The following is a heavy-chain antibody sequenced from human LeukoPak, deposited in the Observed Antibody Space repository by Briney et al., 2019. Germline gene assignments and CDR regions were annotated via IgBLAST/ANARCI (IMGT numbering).Heavy chain of an antibody. D-gene: IGHD3-22*01. J-gene: IGHJ4*02. CDR2: IRSKANSYAT. Sequence: GGSLRLSCATSGFTFSGSAIHWVRQASGKGLEWVGRIRSKANSYATTDVASVKGRFTISRDDSKNTAYLEMSSLKTEDTAVYYCTRPSYDSSVSGVVYWGQGTLVAVSS. V-gene: IGHV3-73*01. CDR1: GFTFSGSA. CDR3: TRPSYDSSVSGVVY.